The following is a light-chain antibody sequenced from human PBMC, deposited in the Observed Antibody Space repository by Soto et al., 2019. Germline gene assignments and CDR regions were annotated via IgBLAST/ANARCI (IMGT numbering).Light chain of an antibody. CDR2: ATS. V-gene: IGKV3-20*01. CDR1: QSVSTND. Sequence: EIVLTQSPGTLSLSPGERVTLSCRASQSVSTNDLLWYQQKPGQAPRLLIYATSNRATGIPDRFSGSGSGTDFTLTIPRLEPEDFAVYYCQQYGRAPYTFGQGTKLELK. CDR3: QQYGRAPYT. J-gene: IGKJ2*01.